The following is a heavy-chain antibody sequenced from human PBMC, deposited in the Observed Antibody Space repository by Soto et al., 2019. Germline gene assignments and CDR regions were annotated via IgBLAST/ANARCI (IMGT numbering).Heavy chain of an antibody. D-gene: IGHD3-3*01. CDR1: GDSINSGNYF. Sequence: PSETLSLTCTVSGDSINSGNYFWNWIRQFPGKGLEWIGYINYSGNTFYNPSLKSRVSMSIDTSKKQFSLKLSSVTAADTAVYYCARVADFWSGYWDVAYYYYGMDVWGQGTTVTVSS. CDR2: INYSGNT. V-gene: IGHV4-30-4*08. J-gene: IGHJ6*02. CDR3: ARVADFWSGYWDVAYYYYGMDV.